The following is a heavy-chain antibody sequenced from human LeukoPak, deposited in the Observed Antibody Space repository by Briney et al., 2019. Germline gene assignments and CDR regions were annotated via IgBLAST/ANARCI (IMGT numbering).Heavy chain of an antibody. V-gene: IGHV1-69*13. Sequence: GVSVKVSCXASGGTFSSYAISWVRQAPGQGLEWMGGIIPIFGSANYAQKFQGRVTITADESTSTAYMELSSLRSEDTAVYYCARAPGDFWSGSTYYYYMDVWGKGTTVTVSS. D-gene: IGHD3-3*01. CDR3: ARAPGDFWSGSTYYYYMDV. CDR2: IIPIFGSA. CDR1: GGTFSSYA. J-gene: IGHJ6*03.